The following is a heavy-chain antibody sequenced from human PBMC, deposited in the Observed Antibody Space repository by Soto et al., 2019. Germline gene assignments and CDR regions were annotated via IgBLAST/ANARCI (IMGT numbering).Heavy chain of an antibody. CDR3: AEVGWVGPTKAEGGDY. CDR2: ISGSGGNT. Sequence: EVHLLESGGGLVQPGGSLRLSCVASGFTFNSYAMSWVRQAPGKGLEWVSSISGSGGNTNYADSVKGRFTISRDNSKNRLYLRMKRLRTEDTEVYYCAEVGWVGPTKAEGGDYRGQGTLVTVSS. CDR1: GFTFNSYA. V-gene: IGHV3-23*01. J-gene: IGHJ4*02. D-gene: IGHD1-26*01.